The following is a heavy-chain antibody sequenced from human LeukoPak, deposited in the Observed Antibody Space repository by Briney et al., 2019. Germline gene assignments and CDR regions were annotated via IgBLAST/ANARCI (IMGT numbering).Heavy chain of an antibody. CDR1: GFSFGDYG. CDR2: IRYDGSNK. D-gene: IGHD5-12*01. Sequence: GGSLRLSCTASGFSFGDYGMNWVRQAPGKGLEWVAFIRYDGSNKYYADSVKGRFTISRDNSKNTLYLQMKSLRAGDTAVYYCAKGGGYEAQYYYYYLDVWGKGTTVTISS. CDR3: AKGGGYEAQYYYYYLDV. V-gene: IGHV3-30*02. J-gene: IGHJ6*03.